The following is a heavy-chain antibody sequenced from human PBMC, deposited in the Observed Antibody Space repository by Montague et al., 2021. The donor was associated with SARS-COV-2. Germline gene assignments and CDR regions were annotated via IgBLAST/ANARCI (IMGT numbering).Heavy chain of an antibody. Sequence: SETLSLTCAVYGGSFNDYYWTWIRQPPGKGLEWIGEINHSGSSNYNPSLKSRVSISVDKSKNQISLKLTSLTAADTAVYYCARAQKTISGMLIPPYYFDFWGQGTLVTVSS. J-gene: IGHJ4*02. CDR1: GGSFNDYY. D-gene: IGHD3-3*01. CDR3: ARAQKTISGMLIPPYYFDF. V-gene: IGHV4-34*01. CDR2: INHSGSS.